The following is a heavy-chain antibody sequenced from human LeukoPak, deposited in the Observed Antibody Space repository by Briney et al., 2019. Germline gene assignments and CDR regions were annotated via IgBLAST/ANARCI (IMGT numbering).Heavy chain of an antibody. CDR3: AKDLISPRRVGSSEKLDY. CDR2: ISGSGGST. D-gene: IGHD3-10*01. V-gene: IGHV3-23*01. J-gene: IGHJ4*02. Sequence: GGSLRLSCAASGFTFSSYAMSWVRQAPGKGLEWVSAISGSGGSTYYADSVRGRFTISGHNSKNTLYLEMNSLRAEDTAIYYCAKDLISPRRVGSSEKLDYWGQGALVTVSS. CDR1: GFTFSSYA.